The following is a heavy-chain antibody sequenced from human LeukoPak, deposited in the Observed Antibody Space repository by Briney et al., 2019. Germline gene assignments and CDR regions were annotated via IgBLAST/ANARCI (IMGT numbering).Heavy chain of an antibody. V-gene: IGHV5-51*01. Sequence: GESLKISCKGSGYSFTSYWIGWVRQMPGKGLEWMGVIYPGDSDTKYSPSFQGQVTISADKPISTAYLQWTSLKASDTAKYYCARQYYDYIWGSYTANRYFDYWGQGTLVTVSS. J-gene: IGHJ4*02. CDR2: IYPGDSDT. CDR1: GYSFTSYW. CDR3: ARQYYDYIWGSYTANRYFDY. D-gene: IGHD3-16*01.